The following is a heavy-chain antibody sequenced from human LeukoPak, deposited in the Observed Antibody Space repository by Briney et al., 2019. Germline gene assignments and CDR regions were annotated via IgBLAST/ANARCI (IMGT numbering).Heavy chain of an antibody. J-gene: IGHJ4*02. CDR1: GDSVNSFY. D-gene: IGHD3-16*01. Sequence: PSATLSLTCTVSGDSVNSFYWNWIRQPPGKGLEWIGYISNRDSPNYNPSHKSRVTMSIDTSKNQFSLKLNSVTAAGTAVYFCARVRDLGQDYWDQGTLVTVSS. CDR3: ARVRDLGQDY. CDR2: ISNRDSP. V-gene: IGHV4-59*02.